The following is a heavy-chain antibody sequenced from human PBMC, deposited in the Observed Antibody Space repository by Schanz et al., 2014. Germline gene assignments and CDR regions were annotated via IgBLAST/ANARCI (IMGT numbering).Heavy chain of an antibody. CDR1: GFTFSNYG. V-gene: IGHV3-48*04. J-gene: IGHJ5*02. Sequence: EVQLLESGGDLVKPGGSLRLSCEASGFTFSNYGMNWVRQAPGKGLEWIAYIGYSGVPIYYANSVKGRFTVSRDNAKNSVHLQMNGLRAEDTAVYYCARDSIIRDMGPFDPWGQGTLVVVSS. CDR3: ARDSIIRDMGPFDP. CDR2: IGYSGVPI.